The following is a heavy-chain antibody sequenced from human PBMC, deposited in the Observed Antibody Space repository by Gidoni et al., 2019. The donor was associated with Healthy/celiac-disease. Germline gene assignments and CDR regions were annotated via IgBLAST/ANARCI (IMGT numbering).Heavy chain of an antibody. CDR2: FKSKTDGGTT. CDR3: TLFRWAA. J-gene: IGHJ5*02. Sequence: EVQLVESGGGLVKPGGSLRLSCAASGFTFSNAWMNWVRQAPGKGLEWVGRFKSKTDGGTTDYAAPVKGRFTISRDDSKNTLYLQMNSLKTEDTAVYYCTLFRWAAWGQGTLVTVSS. V-gene: IGHV3-15*01. CDR1: GFTFSNAW. D-gene: IGHD1-26*01.